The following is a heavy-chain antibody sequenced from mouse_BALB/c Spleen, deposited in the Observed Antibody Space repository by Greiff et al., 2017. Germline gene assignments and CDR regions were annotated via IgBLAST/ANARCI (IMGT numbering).Heavy chain of an antibody. J-gene: IGHJ3*01. V-gene: IGHV1-7*01. CDR2: INPSTGYT. Sequence: QVQLKQSGAELAKPGASVKMSCKASGYTFTSYWMHWVKQRPGQGLEWIGYINPSTGYTEYNQKFKDKATLTVDKSSSTAYMQLSSPTSEDSAVYYCARSRFVTTATTYWGQGTLVTVSA. CDR1: GYTFTSYW. D-gene: IGHD1-2*01. CDR3: ARSRFVTTATTY.